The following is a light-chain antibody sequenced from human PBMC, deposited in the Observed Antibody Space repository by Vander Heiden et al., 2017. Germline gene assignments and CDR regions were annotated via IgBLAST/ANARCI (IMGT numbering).Light chain of an antibody. CDR1: QSISSY. CDR2: AAS. V-gene: IGKV1-39*01. Sequence: DIQMTQSPSSLSASVGDRVTITCRASQSISSYLNWYQQKPGKAPKLLIYAASSLQSGVPSRFSGSGSGTDFTLTISSLQPEDFATYYCQQSDSTLITFGQGTRLEIE. J-gene: IGKJ5*01. CDR3: QQSDSTLIT.